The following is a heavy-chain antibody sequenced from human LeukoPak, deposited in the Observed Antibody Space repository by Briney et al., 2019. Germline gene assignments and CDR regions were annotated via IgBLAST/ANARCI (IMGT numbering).Heavy chain of an antibody. Sequence: GGSLRLSCAASGVAFDSQGMHWVRQSPGKGLEWVAVIWYDGSNKDYADSVKGRFTISRDNSENTLYLQMNSLRAEDTAVYYCARARNNYDSSSFSALDYWGQGTLVTVFS. J-gene: IGHJ4*01. CDR3: ARARNNYDSSSFSALDY. D-gene: IGHD3-22*01. V-gene: IGHV3-33*01. CDR2: IWYDGSNK. CDR1: GVAFDSQG.